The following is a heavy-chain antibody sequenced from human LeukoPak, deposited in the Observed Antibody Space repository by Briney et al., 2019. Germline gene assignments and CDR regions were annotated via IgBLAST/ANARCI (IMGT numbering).Heavy chain of an antibody. D-gene: IGHD3-10*01. V-gene: IGHV4-61*02. Sequence: SQTLSLTCTVSGGSISSGGHYWSWIRQPAGKGLEYLGRIYSTGSTNYNPSLRSRVTISVDTSKNHFSLKLSSVTAADTAVYYCARDQTYSGSGIYTYFDHWGQGILVTVSS. CDR2: IYSTGST. CDR3: ARDQTYSGSGIYTYFDH. CDR1: GGSISSGGHY. J-gene: IGHJ4*02.